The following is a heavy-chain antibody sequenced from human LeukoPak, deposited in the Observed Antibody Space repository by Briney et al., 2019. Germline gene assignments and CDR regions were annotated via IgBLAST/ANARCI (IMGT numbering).Heavy chain of an antibody. V-gene: IGHV3-74*01. J-gene: IGHJ4*02. CDR3: ARDWIAFTLVPNFDY. Sequence: GGSLRLSCAASGFTFSRYWMYWVRQAPGRGLVWVSHTNSDGSSTGYADSVKGRFTISRDNAKNTVYLQMNSLRAEDTAVYYCARDWIAFTLVPNFDYWGQGTLVTVSS. CDR2: TNSDGSST. CDR1: GFTFSRYW. D-gene: IGHD2-21*01.